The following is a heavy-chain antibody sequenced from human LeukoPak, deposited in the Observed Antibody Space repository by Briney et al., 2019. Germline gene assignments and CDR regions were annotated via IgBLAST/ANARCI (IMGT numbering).Heavy chain of an antibody. CDR3: ARDRRGWTTENFDY. J-gene: IGHJ4*02. Sequence: ASVKVSCKASGYTFTSYGISWVRQAPGQGLEWMGWINPNSGGTNYAQKFQGRVTMTRDMSTSTVYMELSSLRSEDTAVYYCARDRRGWTTENFDYWGQGTLVTVSS. D-gene: IGHD3/OR15-3a*01. V-gene: IGHV1-18*01. CDR1: GYTFTSYG. CDR2: INPNSGGT.